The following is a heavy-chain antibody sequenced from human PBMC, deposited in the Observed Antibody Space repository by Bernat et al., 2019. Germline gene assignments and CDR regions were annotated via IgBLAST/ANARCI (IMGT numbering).Heavy chain of an antibody. CDR1: GFTFSSYW. CDR3: ARDLVYCSGGSCYNWYFDL. CDR2: INRDGSAA. V-gene: IGHV3-74*01. D-gene: IGHD2-15*01. Sequence: EVQLVESGGDLVQPGGSLRLSCATSGFTFSSYWMHWVRHAPGKGLVWVSRINRDGSAASYADSVKGRFIISRDNAQNTLDLQMNSLRAEDTAVYFCARDLVYCSGGSCYNWYFDLWGRGTLVTVSS. J-gene: IGHJ2*01.